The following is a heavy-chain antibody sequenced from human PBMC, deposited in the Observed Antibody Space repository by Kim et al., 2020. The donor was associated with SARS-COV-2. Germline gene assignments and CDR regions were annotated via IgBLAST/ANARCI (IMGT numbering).Heavy chain of an antibody. CDR3: ARGFIALSPTEINWFDP. Sequence: ASVKVSCKASGYTFTSYYMHWVRQAPGQGLEWMGIINPSGGNTSYAQKFQGRVTMTRDTSTSTVYMELSSLRSEDTAVYYCARGFIALSPTEINWFDPWGQGTLVTVSS. D-gene: IGHD4-17*01. CDR1: GYTFTSYY. V-gene: IGHV1-46*01. CDR2: INPSGGNT. J-gene: IGHJ5*02.